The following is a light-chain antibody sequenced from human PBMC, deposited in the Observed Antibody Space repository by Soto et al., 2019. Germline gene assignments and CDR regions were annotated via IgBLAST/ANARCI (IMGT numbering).Light chain of an antibody. Sequence: QSMLTQPRSVSGSPGHSVTISCTGASSDVGGYNYVSWYQQHPGKAPKLMVYDVSKRPSGVPDRFSGSKSGNTASLTISGLQTEDEADYYCCSYAGRYTYVFGTGTKVTV. CDR1: SSDVGGYNY. J-gene: IGLJ1*01. CDR2: DVS. V-gene: IGLV2-11*01. CDR3: CSYAGRYTYV.